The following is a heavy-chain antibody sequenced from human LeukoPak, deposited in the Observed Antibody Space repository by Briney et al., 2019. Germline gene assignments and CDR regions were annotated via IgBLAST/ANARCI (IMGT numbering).Heavy chain of an antibody. J-gene: IGHJ6*02. CDR3: AKHFDYAMDV. CDR2: IYHSGST. Sequence: TLSLTCAVSGGSISSGGYSWSWIRQPPGKGLEWIGYIYHSGSTYYNPSLKSRVTISVDKSKNQFSLNLNSVTAADTAVYYCAKHFDYAMDVWGQGTTVTVSS. V-gene: IGHV4-30-2*01. CDR1: GGSISSGGYS.